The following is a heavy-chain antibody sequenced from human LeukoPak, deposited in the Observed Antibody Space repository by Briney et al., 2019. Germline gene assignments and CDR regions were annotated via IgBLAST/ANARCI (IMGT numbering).Heavy chain of an antibody. V-gene: IGHV1-2*02. CDR2: INPNSGGT. D-gene: IGHD3-9*01. CDR1: GYTFTGYY. Sequence: ASVKVSCKASGYTFTGYYMHWVRQAPGQGLEWMGWINPNSGGTNYAQKFQGRVTMTRDTSISTAYMELSRLRSDDTAVYYCARDLGYYDILTGSHYYYYYGMDVWGQETTVTVSS. J-gene: IGHJ6*02. CDR3: ARDLGYYDILTGSHYYYYYGMDV.